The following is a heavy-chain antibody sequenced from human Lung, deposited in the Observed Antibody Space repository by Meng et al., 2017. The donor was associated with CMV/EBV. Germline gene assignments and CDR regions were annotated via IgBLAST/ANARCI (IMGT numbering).Heavy chain of an antibody. CDR2: IYYSGST. CDR3: ANSLRYYDFWSGYYAGDYYYYGIDV. D-gene: IGHD3-3*01. CDR1: GGSISSSSYY. V-gene: IGHV4-39*07. Sequence: LRLSCTVSGGSISSSSYYWGWIRQPPGKGLEWIGSIYYSGSTYYNPSPKSRVTISVATSKNQFSLKLSSVTTADTAVYYCANSLRYYDFWSGYYAGDYYYYGIDVWGQGXTVTVSS. J-gene: IGHJ6*02.